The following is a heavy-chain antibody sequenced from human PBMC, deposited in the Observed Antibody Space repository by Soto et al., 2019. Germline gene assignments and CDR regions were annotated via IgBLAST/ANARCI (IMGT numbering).Heavy chain of an antibody. CDR1: GFTFSSYA. CDR3: ARSIDY. J-gene: IGHJ4*02. Sequence: QVQLVESGGGAVQPGRSLRLSCAASGFTFSSYAMHWVRQAPGKGLEWVAVISYDGSNKYYADSVKGRFTISRDNSKNTLYLQMNSLRAEDTAVYYCARSIDYWGQGTLVTVSS. CDR2: ISYDGSNK. V-gene: IGHV3-30-3*01.